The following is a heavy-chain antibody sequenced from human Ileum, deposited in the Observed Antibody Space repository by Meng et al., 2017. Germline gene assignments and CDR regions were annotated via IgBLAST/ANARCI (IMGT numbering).Heavy chain of an antibody. CDR2: INAGNGNI. J-gene: IGHJ4*02. V-gene: IGHV1-3*01. CDR1: GYTFRNYP. CDR3: ARENDNWNYFDY. Sequence: QVQLVQSGAEVKKVGPSVKVSCTDSGYTFRNYPLHWVRQAPGQRPEWMGWINAGNGNIKISQKFQGRITITSDTSATAYMELSSLRSEDTAVYFCARENDNWNYFDYWGQGSLVTVSS. D-gene: IGHD1-1*01.